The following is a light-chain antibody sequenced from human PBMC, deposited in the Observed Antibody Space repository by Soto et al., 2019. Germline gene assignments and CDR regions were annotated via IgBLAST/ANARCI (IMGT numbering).Light chain of an antibody. J-gene: IGLJ2*01. CDR3: CSYAGGYTHAV. V-gene: IGLV2-8*01. Sequence: QSALTQPPSASGSPGQSVTISCTGAGTDVGQYNYVSWYQQHPGKAPKLLIQHVSRRPSGVPARFSGSKSGNTASLTVSGLQTEDEADYYCCSYAGGYTHAVFGGGTKLTVL. CDR2: HVS. CDR1: GTDVGQYNY.